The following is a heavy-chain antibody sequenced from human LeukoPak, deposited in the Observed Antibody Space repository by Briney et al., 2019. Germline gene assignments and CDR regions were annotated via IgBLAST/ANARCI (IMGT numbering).Heavy chain of an antibody. Sequence: PGGSLRLSCAASGFTFGSYEMNWVRQAPGKGLEWVSYISSSGSTIYYADSVKGRFTISRDNAKNSLYLQMNSLRAEDTAVYYCARDFDFEALVPWGQGTLVTVSS. V-gene: IGHV3-48*03. CDR3: ARDFDFEALVP. CDR2: ISSSGSTI. J-gene: IGHJ5*02. D-gene: IGHD5-18*01. CDR1: GFTFGSYE.